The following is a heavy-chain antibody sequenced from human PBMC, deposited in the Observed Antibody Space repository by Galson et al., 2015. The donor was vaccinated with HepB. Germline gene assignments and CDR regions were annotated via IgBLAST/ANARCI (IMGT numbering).Heavy chain of an antibody. Sequence: SVKVSCKASGYTFTGYDINWVRQATGQGLEWMGWMDPDSGNTVHAPKFQGRISMTRDTSISTGYMELTSLRSEDTAVYYCARGRWYGDNWGQGTLVTVSS. D-gene: IGHD3-10*01. J-gene: IGHJ4*02. V-gene: IGHV1-8*01. CDR3: ARGRWYGDN. CDR2: MDPDSGNT. CDR1: GYTFTGYD.